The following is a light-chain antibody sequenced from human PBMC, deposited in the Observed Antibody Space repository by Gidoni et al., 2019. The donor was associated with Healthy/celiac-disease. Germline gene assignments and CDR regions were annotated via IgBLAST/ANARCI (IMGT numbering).Light chain of an antibody. J-gene: IGKJ4*01. CDR3: QQYYSYPPLT. CDR2: AAS. CDR1: QGISSY. V-gene: IGKV1-8*01. Sequence: AIRMTQSPASFSASTGDRVTITCRASQGISSYLAWYQQKPGKAPKLLIYAASSWQSGVPSRFSGSGSGTDVTLTISSLQSEDFATYYCQQYYSYPPLTFGGXTKVEIK.